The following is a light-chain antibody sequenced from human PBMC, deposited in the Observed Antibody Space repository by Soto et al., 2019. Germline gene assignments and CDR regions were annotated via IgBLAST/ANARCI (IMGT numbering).Light chain of an antibody. CDR3: SSYAGSNNVV. CDR1: SSDVGGYNY. V-gene: IGLV2-8*01. J-gene: IGLJ2*01. Sequence: QSALTQPPCASGSPGQSVTISCTGTSSDVGGYNYVSWYQQHPGKAPKLMIYEVSKRPSGVPDRFSGSKSGNTASLTVSGLQAEEEADYYCSSYAGSNNVVFGGGTKVTVL. CDR2: EVS.